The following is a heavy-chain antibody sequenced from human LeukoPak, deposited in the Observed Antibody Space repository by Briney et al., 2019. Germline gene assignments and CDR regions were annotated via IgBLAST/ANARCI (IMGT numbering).Heavy chain of an antibody. CDR3: ARDTMDDAFDI. J-gene: IGHJ3*02. CDR2: MNPNSGNT. D-gene: IGHD3-10*01. CDR1: GGTFSSYA. Sequence: GASVKVSCKASGGTFSSYAISWVRQATGQGLEWMGWMNPNSGNTGYAQKFQGRVTITRNTSISTAYMELSSLGSEDTAVYYCARDTMDDAFDIWGQGTMVTVSS. V-gene: IGHV1-8*03.